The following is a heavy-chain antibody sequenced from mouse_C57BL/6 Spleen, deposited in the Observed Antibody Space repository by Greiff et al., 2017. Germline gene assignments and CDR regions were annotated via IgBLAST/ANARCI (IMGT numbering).Heavy chain of an antibody. J-gene: IGHJ1*03. CDR1: GYTFTDYY. Sequence: EVQLQQSGPELVKPGASVKISCKASGYTFTDYYMNWVKQSHGKSLEWIGDINPNNGGTRYNQKFKGKATFTVDKASSTAYMELRSLTSDDSAVYYCARGGIYYYGKGYFDVWGTGTTVTVSS. CDR3: ARGGIYYYGKGYFDV. D-gene: IGHD1-1*01. CDR2: INPNNGGT. V-gene: IGHV1-26*01.